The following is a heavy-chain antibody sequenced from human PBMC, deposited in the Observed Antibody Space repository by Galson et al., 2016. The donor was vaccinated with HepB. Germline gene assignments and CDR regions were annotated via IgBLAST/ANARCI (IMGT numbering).Heavy chain of an antibody. V-gene: IGHV4-59*01. J-gene: IGHJ4*02. Sequence: SETLSLTCAVSGGSISSYYWSWIRQPPGKGLEWIGFVDYGGSTTYNPPLKSRVTISVDTSKNQFSLRLSSVTAADTALYYCARSTTTVTTLFDHWGQGTLVTVSS. CDR2: VDYGGST. D-gene: IGHD4-11*01. CDR3: ARSTTTVTTLFDH. CDR1: GGSISSYY.